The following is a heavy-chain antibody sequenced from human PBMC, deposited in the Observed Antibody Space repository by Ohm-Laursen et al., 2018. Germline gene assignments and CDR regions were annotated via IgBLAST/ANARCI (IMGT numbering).Heavy chain of an antibody. Sequence: SLRLSCTASGFTFSSYAMSWVRQAPGKGLEWVSAISGSGGSTYYADSVKGRFTISRDNSKNTLYLQMNSLRAEDTAVYYCANWAPYSSSHIDYWGQGTLVTVSS. CDR1: GFTFSSYA. V-gene: IGHV3-23*01. D-gene: IGHD6-6*01. CDR3: ANWAPYSSSHIDY. J-gene: IGHJ4*02. CDR2: ISGSGGST.